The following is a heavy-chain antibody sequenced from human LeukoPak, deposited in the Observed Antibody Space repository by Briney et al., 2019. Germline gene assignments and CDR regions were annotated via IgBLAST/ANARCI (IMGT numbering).Heavy chain of an antibody. D-gene: IGHD3-10*01. CDR3: AKRADASGTYYSFDY. V-gene: IGHV3-30*02. CDR2: IGYDGTNK. Sequence: PGGSLRLSCAASGFTFSSYGIHWVRQAPGKGLEWVAFIGYDGTNKFYADSVKGRFTISRDNSMNTLYLQMNSLRPEDMAVYYRAKRADASGTYYSFDYWGQGTLVTVSS. CDR1: GFTFSSYG. J-gene: IGHJ4*02.